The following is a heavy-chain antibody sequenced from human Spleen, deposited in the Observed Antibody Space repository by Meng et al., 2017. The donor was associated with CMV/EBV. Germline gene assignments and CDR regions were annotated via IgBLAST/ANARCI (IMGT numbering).Heavy chain of an antibody. D-gene: IGHD1-26*01. CDR2: IDYSGIT. CDR3: ARHRGNYYQSFLH. Sequence: QFQLQASGPGLVKSSETLSLTCTVSGDSISSNSYYWGWIRQPPGKGLEWIASIDYSGITFQNPSLKSRLTTSVDTSKNQFSLQLRFVTAADTAVYYCARHRGNYYQSFLHWGQGTLVTVSS. J-gene: IGHJ1*01. CDR1: GDSISSNSYY. V-gene: IGHV4-39*01.